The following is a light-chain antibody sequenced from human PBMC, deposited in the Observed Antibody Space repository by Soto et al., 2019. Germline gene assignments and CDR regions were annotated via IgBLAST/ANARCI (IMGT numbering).Light chain of an antibody. CDR1: QSVSNNY. Sequence: EIVMTQSPATLSVSPGERATLSCRASQSVSNNYLAWYQQKPGQAPRLLIYGASNRATGIPDRFSGSGSGTDFTLTISRVEPEDFAVYCCQQYGSSPRTFGQGTKVDIK. J-gene: IGKJ1*01. V-gene: IGKV3-20*01. CDR3: QQYGSSPRT. CDR2: GAS.